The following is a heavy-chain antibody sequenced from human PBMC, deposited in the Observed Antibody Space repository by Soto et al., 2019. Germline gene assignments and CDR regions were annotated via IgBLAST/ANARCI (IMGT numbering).Heavy chain of an antibody. CDR3: ARGRGPDYYDSSGYYRYYFDY. V-gene: IGHV1-69*01. J-gene: IGHJ4*02. CDR1: GGTFSSYA. D-gene: IGHD3-22*01. Sequence: QVQLVQSGAEVKKPGSSVKVSCKASGGTFSSYAISWVRQAPGQGLEWMGGIIPIFGTANYAQKFQGRVTIPADESTSTAYMELSSLRSEDTAVYYCARGRGPDYYDSSGYYRYYFDYWGQGTLVTVSS. CDR2: IIPIFGTA.